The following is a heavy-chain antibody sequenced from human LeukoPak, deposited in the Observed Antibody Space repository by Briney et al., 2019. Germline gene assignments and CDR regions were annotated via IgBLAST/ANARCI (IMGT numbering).Heavy chain of an antibody. Sequence: GRSLRLSCAASGFTFSSYGMHWVRQAPGKGLEWVAVIWCDGSNKYYADSVKGRFTISRDNSKNTLYLQINSLRAEDTAVYYCAKRFGSRWELRENAFDIWGQGTMVTVSS. CDR3: AKRFGSRWELRENAFDI. V-gene: IGHV3-33*06. CDR1: GFTFSSYG. CDR2: IWCDGSNK. D-gene: IGHD1-26*01. J-gene: IGHJ3*02.